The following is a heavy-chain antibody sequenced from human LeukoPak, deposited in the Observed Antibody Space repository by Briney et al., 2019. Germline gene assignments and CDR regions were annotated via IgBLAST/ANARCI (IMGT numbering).Heavy chain of an antibody. CDR1: GFTFSSYW. CDR2: INHNGNVN. V-gene: IGHV3-7*03. D-gene: IGHD3-9*01. J-gene: IGHJ3*02. CDR3: ARDLPDVLTGYSDNAFDI. Sequence: PGGSLRLSCAASGFTFSSYWMNWARQAPGKGLEWVASINHNGNVNYYVDSVKGRFTISRDNAKNSLYLQMSNLRAEDTAVYFCARDLPDVLTGYSDNAFDIWGQGTMVTVSS.